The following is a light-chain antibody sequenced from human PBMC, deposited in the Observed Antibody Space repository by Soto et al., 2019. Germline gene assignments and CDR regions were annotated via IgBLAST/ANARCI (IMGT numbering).Light chain of an antibody. CDR2: DAS. J-gene: IGKJ1*01. CDR1: QSISSW. Sequence: DIPMTQSPSTLSASVGDRVTITCRASQSISSWLAWYQQKPGKAPKLLIYDASTLESGVPSRFSGSGSGTEFTLTISSLQPDDFATYYCQQYNSYWTFAQGSKVDVK. CDR3: QQYNSYWT. V-gene: IGKV1-5*01.